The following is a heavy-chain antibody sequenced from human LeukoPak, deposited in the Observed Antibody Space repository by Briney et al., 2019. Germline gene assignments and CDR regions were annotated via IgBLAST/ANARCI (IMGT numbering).Heavy chain of an antibody. CDR2: ISAYNGNT. J-gene: IGHJ6*04. CDR1: GYTFTSYG. Sequence: ASVKVSCKASGYTFTSYGISWVRQAPGQGLEGMGWISAYNGNTNYAQKLQGRVTMTTDTSTSTAYMELRSLRSDDTAVYYCARLPLYYDILTGYYTYYYYYGMDVWGKGTTVTVSS. V-gene: IGHV1-18*04. D-gene: IGHD3-9*01. CDR3: ARLPLYYDILTGYYTYYYYYGMDV.